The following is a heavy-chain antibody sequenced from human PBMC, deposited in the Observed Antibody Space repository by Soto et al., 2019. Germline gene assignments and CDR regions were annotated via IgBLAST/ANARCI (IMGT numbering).Heavy chain of an antibody. Sequence: ASVKVSCKASGYTFTGDYMHWGRQAPGQGLEWMGWINPNSGGTNYAQKFQGRVTMTRDTSVSTAYMELSRLRSDDTAVYYCARGGTWYSSSWYVFDYWGQGTLVTVSS. CDR3: ARGGTWYSSSWYVFDY. D-gene: IGHD6-13*01. J-gene: IGHJ4*02. CDR2: INPNSGGT. V-gene: IGHV1-2*02. CDR1: GYTFTGDY.